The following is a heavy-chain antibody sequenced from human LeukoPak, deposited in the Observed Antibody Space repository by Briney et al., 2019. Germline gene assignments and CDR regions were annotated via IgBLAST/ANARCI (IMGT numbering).Heavy chain of an antibody. CDR2: INHSGST. Sequence: SEALSLTCAVYGGSFRGYYWTWIRQPPGKGLEWIGEINHSGSTNYNPSLKSRVTISVDTSKNQFSLKLSSVTAADTAVYYCARGYCSSTSCSPGFDPWGQGTLVIVSS. CDR1: GGSFRGYY. D-gene: IGHD2-2*01. V-gene: IGHV4-34*01. J-gene: IGHJ5*02. CDR3: ARGYCSSTSCSPGFDP.